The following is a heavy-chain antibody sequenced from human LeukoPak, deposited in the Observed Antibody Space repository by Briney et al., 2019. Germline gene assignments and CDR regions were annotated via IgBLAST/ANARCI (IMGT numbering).Heavy chain of an antibody. CDR1: GGSISNSSDY. CDR3: ARRSPQCWGGDCYFDY. V-gene: IGHV4-39*01. Sequence: SETLPLTCTVSGGSISNSSDYWGWIRQPPGKGLEWIGSIYYSGSTYYNPSLKSRVTISVDTSKNQFSLKLSSVSAADTAVYYCARRSPQCWGGDCYFDYWGQGTLVTVSS. J-gene: IGHJ4*02. D-gene: IGHD2-21*02. CDR2: IYYSGST.